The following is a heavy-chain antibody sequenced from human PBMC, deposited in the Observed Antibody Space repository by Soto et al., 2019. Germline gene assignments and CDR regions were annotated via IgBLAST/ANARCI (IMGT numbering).Heavy chain of an antibody. CDR1: GYTFTSHD. CDR3: ASDMSTM. J-gene: IGHJ4*02. V-gene: IGHV1-8*01. Sequence: QVQLVQSGAEEKKPGASVKVSCKASGYTFTSHDINWMRQATGQGLEWMGWMNPNSGHTNYAQKFQGRVTMTRDTSISTAYMELTNLRSEDTGIYYCASDMSTMWGQGTLVTVSS. D-gene: IGHD2-2*01. CDR2: MNPNSGHT.